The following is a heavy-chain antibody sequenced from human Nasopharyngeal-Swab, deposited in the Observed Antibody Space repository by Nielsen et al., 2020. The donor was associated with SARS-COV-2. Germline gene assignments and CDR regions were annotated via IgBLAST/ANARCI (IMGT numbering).Heavy chain of an antibody. V-gene: IGHV1-58*01. CDR3: AAAKAARQGYYYYGMDV. Sequence: SVKVSCKAPGFTFTSSAVQWVRQARGQRLEWIGWNVVGSGNTNYAQKLQERVTITRDMSTSTAYMELSSLRSEDTAVYYCAAAKAARQGYYYYGMDVWGQGTTVTVSS. CDR1: GFTFTSSA. CDR2: NVVGSGNT. J-gene: IGHJ6*02. D-gene: IGHD6-6*01.